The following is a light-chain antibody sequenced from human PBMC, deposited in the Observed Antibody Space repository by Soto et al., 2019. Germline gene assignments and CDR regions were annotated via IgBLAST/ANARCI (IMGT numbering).Light chain of an antibody. CDR2: EVN. Sequence: QSVLTQPAAVSGSTGQSITISCTGTSSDVGYYNLVSWYQQHPGKAPKLIIYEVNKRPSGFSNRLSGSKSGNTASLTISGLQAEDEADYYCCSYAGSTTHYVFGTGTKVTVL. J-gene: IGLJ1*01. CDR3: CSYAGSTTHYV. V-gene: IGLV2-23*02. CDR1: SSDVGYYNL.